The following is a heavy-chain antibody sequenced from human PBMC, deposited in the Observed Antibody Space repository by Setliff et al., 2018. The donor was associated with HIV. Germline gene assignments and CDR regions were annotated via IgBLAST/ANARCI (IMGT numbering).Heavy chain of an antibody. CDR1: GGSISSSSYY. D-gene: IGHD6-13*01. Sequence: PSETLSLTCIVSGGSISSSSYYWGWIRQPPGKGLEWIGTVYYSGSTYYNPSLKSRVTISVDTSENQFSLKLRSVTAAATAVYYCARDGYSSSWYVISGSFDYWGQGILVTVSS. V-gene: IGHV4-39*07. CDR2: VYYSGST. J-gene: IGHJ4*02. CDR3: ARDGYSSSWYVISGSFDY.